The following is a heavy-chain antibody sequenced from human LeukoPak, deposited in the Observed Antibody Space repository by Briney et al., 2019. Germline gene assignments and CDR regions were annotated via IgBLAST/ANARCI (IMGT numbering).Heavy chain of an antibody. D-gene: IGHD3-16*01. CDR2: IYTSGST. J-gene: IGHJ4*02. V-gene: IGHV4-4*07. Sequence: SETLSLTCTVSGGSISSYYWSWIRQPAGKGLEWIGRIYTSGSTNYNPSLKSRVTMSVDTSKNQFSLKLTSVTAADTAFYYCARSAYDYVWGTLGYWGQGTLVTVSS. CDR3: ARSAYDYVWGTLGY. CDR1: GGSISSYY.